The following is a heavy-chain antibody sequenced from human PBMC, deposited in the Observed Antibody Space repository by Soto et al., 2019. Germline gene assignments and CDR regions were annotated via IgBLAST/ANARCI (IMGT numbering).Heavy chain of an antibody. CDR2: ISSRGGST. CDR1: GFTFSSYA. V-gene: IGHV3-23*01. Sequence: EVQLLESGGGLVQPGGSLRLSCAASGFTFSSYAMSWVRQAPGKGLEWVSGISSRGGSTYYADSVKGRFTISRDNSKNALYLQMNSLTAEDTAVYYCAKGGGDQGSGRYPFWYGGQGTLVTVSS. CDR3: AKGGGDQGSGRYPFWY. D-gene: IGHD3-10*01. J-gene: IGHJ4*02.